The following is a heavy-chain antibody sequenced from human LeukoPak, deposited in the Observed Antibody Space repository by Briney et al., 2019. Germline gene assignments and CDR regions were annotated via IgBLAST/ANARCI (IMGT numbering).Heavy chain of an antibody. J-gene: IGHJ4*02. V-gene: IGHV3-30*02. D-gene: IGHD4-11*01. CDR2: IPYDGSKN. Sequence: GGSLRLSCAASGFTFSSYAMHWVRQAPGKGLEWVAFIPYDGSKNSYTDSVKGRFTISRDNSRNTLYLQMNTLRAEDTAVYYCAQDGGNYESDYWGQGTLVTVSA. CDR1: GFTFSSYA. CDR3: AQDGGNYESDY.